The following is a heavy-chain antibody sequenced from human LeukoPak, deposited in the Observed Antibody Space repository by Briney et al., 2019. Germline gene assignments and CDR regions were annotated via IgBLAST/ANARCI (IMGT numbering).Heavy chain of an antibody. Sequence: SETLSLTCSVSGYSISSGYYWGWIRQPPGKGLEWIGSIYDSETTYYNPSLKSRVTISVDTSKNQFSLKLSSVTAADTAVYYCARDSSGWYHWFDPWGQGTLVTVSS. V-gene: IGHV4-38-2*02. CDR3: ARDSSGWYHWFDP. D-gene: IGHD6-19*01. CDR1: GYSISSGYY. CDR2: IYDSETT. J-gene: IGHJ5*02.